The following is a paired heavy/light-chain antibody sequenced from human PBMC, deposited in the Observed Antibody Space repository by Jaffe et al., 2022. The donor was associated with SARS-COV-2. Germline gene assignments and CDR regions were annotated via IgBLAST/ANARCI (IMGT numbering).Heavy chain of an antibody. D-gene: IGHD3-10*01. CDR3: ARHEGYNSDDAFDV. CDR1: GFTFSDYW. J-gene: IGHJ3*01. Sequence: EVQLVNSGGGLVQPGGSLRLSCVSSGFTFSDYWMTWVRQAPGKGLEWVANIYRDGSQRFYVDSVRGRFTVSRDNAHNLLSLQMNSLRAEDTAVYYCARHEGYNSDDAFDVWGQGTTVTVSS. V-gene: IGHV3-7*01. CDR2: IYRDGSQR.
Light chain of an antibody. CDR3: QQFSTYPLT. CDR2: AAS. V-gene: IGKV1-9*01. J-gene: IGKJ5*01. CDR1: QGTGSY. Sequence: DIQLTQSPSFLSAPVGDRVTITCRASQGTGSYLAWYQQKPGKAPRLLIYAASTLQNGVPSRFSGSGSGTDFTLTISSLQPEDSATYYCQQFSTYPLTFGQGTRLEIK.